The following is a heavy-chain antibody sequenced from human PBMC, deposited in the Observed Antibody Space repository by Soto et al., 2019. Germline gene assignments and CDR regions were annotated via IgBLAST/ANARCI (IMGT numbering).Heavy chain of an antibody. Sequence: RRLAGAASGVSCTSHARSSGRQAPGKGLEWVSGISGSGENQYYADSVKGRFTISRDNSKNTLFLHMNSLRGEDTALYYCAKDMGLAIGFFDSRGQGPLVTVSS. J-gene: IGHJ4*02. CDR2: ISGSGENQ. CDR3: AKDMGLAIGFFDS. D-gene: IGHD3-9*01. CDR1: GVSCTSHA. V-gene: IGHV3-23*01.